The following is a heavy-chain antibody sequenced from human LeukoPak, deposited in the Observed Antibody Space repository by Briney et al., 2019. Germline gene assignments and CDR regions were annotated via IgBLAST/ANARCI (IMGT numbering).Heavy chain of an antibody. J-gene: IGHJ3*02. CDR3: ARGGYKYDSSGYFAFDI. Sequence: SETLSLTCAVYGGSFSGYYWSWIRQPPGKGLEWIGESISSGSTNYNPSLKSRVTMSVDTSKNQFSLKLSSVTAADTAVYYCARGGYKYDSSGYFAFDIWGQGTMVTVSS. CDR2: SISSGST. V-gene: IGHV4-34*01. D-gene: IGHD3-22*01. CDR1: GGSFSGYY.